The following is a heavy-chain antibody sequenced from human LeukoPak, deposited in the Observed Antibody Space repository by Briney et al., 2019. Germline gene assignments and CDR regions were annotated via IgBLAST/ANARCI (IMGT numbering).Heavy chain of an antibody. CDR3: ARGKQQLVLGYFDY. J-gene: IGHJ4*02. CDR2: INHSGST. CDR1: GGSFSGYY. Sequence: SETLSLTCAVYGGSFSGYYWSWIRQPPGKGLEWIGEINHSGSTNYNPSLKSRVTISVDTSKNQFPLKLSSVTAADTAVYYCARGKQQLVLGYFDYWGQGTLVTVSS. V-gene: IGHV4-34*01. D-gene: IGHD6-13*01.